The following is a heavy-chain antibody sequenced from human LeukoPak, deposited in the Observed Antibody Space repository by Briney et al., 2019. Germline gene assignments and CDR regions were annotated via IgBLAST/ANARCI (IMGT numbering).Heavy chain of an antibody. CDR2: IYYSGST. V-gene: IGHV4-59*12. Sequence: SETLSLTCTVSGGSISSYYWSWIRQPPGKGLEWIGYIYYSGSTNYNPSLKSRVTISVDTSKNQFSLKLSSVTAADTAVYHCARDLGWLLAFDIWGQGTMVTVSS. CDR3: ARDLGWLLAFDI. CDR1: GGSISSYY. D-gene: IGHD3-3*01. J-gene: IGHJ3*02.